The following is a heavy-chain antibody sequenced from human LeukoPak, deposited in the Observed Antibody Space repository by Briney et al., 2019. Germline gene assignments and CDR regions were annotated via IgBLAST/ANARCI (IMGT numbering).Heavy chain of an antibody. D-gene: IGHD1-26*01. CDR1: GFTFSSYW. CDR3: ARKGSQWDLLVDH. J-gene: IGHJ4*02. CDR2: IVSTSSLM. Sequence: GGSLRLSCAASGFTFSSYWMSWVRQAPGKGLEWVSSIVSTSSLMSYTDSVKGRFTISRDNAKNSLFLQMNSLRADDTAFYYCARKGSQWDLLVDHWGQGTLVTVSS. V-gene: IGHV3-21*01.